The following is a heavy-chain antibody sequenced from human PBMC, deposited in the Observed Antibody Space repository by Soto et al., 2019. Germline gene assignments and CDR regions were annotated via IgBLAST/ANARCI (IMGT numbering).Heavy chain of an antibody. CDR3: ARDETSGQHPYYGMDV. CDR2: IIPIFGTA. J-gene: IGHJ6*02. D-gene: IGHD3-10*01. V-gene: IGHV1-69*01. Sequence: QVQLVQSGAEVKKPGSSVKVSCKASGGTFSSYAISWVRQAPGQGLEWMGGIIPIFGTANYAQKFQGRVTITADESTSTAYMERSSLRSEDTAVYYCARDETSGQHPYYGMDVWGQGTTVTVSS. CDR1: GGTFSSYA.